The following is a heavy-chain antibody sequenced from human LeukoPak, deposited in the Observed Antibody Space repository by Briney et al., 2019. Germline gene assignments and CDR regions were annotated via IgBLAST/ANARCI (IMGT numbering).Heavy chain of an antibody. CDR3: ARAGGSTVSHSDY. V-gene: IGHV3-21*01. D-gene: IGHD4-17*01. CDR1: GFTLSSYS. CDR2: ISSSTSYI. J-gene: IGHJ4*02. Sequence: GGSLRLSCAASGFTLSSYSMNWIRQAPGKGLEWVSSISSSTSYIYYADSVKGRFTISKDNAKNSLYLQMNSLRAEDTAVYYCARAGGSTVSHSDYWGQGTLVTVSS.